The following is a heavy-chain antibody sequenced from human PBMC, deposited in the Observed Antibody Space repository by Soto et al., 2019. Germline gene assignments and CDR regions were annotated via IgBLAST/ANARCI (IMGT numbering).Heavy chain of an antibody. CDR3: ARDPGGEFLKGSGMDV. Sequence: QVQLQESGPGLVKPSETLSLTCTVSGDSISRYYWSWIRLSPGKGLEWIGYIYYSGETNYNPSVKSRVTISVDRTKNQFSLKLSSVTAAATAVYYCARDPGGEFLKGSGMDVWGQGTTVTVSS. CDR1: GDSISRYY. D-gene: IGHD3-10*01. CDR2: IYYSGET. J-gene: IGHJ6*02. V-gene: IGHV4-59*01.